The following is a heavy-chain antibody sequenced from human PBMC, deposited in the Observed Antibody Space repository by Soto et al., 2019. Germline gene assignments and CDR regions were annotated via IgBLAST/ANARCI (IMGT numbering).Heavy chain of an antibody. CDR1: GFTFSNYA. CDR3: AKRPLTAAGFDY. V-gene: IGHV3-23*01. Sequence: EVQLLESGGGLVQPGGSLRLSCAASGFTFSNYAMTWVRQAPGKGLEWVSVITGSGGGTYFVDSVKCRFTISRDNSKNTVYLQMNSLRAEDTAVYYCAKRPLTAAGFDYWGQGTLVTVSS. CDR2: ITGSGGGT. D-gene: IGHD6-13*01. J-gene: IGHJ4*02.